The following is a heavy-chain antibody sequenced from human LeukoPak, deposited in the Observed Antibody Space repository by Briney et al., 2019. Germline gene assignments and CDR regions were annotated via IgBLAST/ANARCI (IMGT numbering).Heavy chain of an antibody. CDR2: IYPGDSDT. V-gene: IGHV5-51*01. CDR1: GYSFTSYW. D-gene: IGHD2-15*01. J-gene: IGHJ6*02. Sequence: GESLKISCKGSGYSFTSYWIGWVRQMPGKGLEWMGIIYPGDSDTRYSPSFQGQVTISADKSISTAYLQWSSLKASDTAMYYCARLSLGGPYYYGVDVWGQGTTVTVSS. CDR3: ARLSLGGPYYYGVDV.